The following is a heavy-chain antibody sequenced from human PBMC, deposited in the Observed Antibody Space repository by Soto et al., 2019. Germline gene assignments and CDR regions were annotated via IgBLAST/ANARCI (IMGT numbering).Heavy chain of an antibody. CDR2: INHSGST. D-gene: IGHD3-3*01. Sequence: SETLSLTCAVYGGSFSGYYWSWIRQPPGKGLEWIGEINHSGSTNYNPSLKSRVTISVDTSKNQFSLKLSSVTAADTAVYYCARLAFGVVKNYYYYYMDVWGKGTTVTVSS. CDR1: GGSFSGYY. CDR3: ARLAFGVVKNYYYYYMDV. J-gene: IGHJ6*03. V-gene: IGHV4-34*01.